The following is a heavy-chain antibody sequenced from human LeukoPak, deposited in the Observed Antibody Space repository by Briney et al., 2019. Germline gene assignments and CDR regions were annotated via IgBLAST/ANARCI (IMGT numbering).Heavy chain of an antibody. CDR2: IVDSEKI. CDR1: GASVSSGRYY. D-gene: IGHD5-18*01. V-gene: IGHV4-31*03. J-gene: IGHJ5*02. CDR3: ASGYGSGWFDA. Sequence: SETLSLTCTVSGASVSSGRYYWSWIRQHPGKGLEWIAYIVDSEKIYYNPSLKSRLILSLDTSENQFSLNLSPMTAADTAVYFCASGYGSGWFDAWGQGTLVAVSS.